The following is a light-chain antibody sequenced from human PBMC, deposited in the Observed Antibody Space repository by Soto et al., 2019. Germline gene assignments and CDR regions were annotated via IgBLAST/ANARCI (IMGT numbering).Light chain of an antibody. J-gene: IGKJ5*01. Sequence: DIVMTQTPLSSPVTLGQPASISCRSSQSLVPSDGNTYLSWLQQRPGQPPRLLIYQISDRFSGVPDRFSGRGAGTDFTLKISRVEAEDVGVYYCMQATQFPITFGQGTRLEVK. CDR2: QIS. CDR3: MQATQFPIT. V-gene: IGKV2-24*01. CDR1: QSLVPSDGNTY.